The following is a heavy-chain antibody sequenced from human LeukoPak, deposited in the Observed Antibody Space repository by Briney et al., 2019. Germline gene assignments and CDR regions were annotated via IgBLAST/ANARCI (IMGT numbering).Heavy chain of an antibody. CDR1: GGTFSSYA. CDR3: ARAYRLHGGPYLIGP. V-gene: IGHV1-2*02. Sequence: ASVKVSCKASGGTFSSYAISWVRQAPGQGLEWMGWINPNSGGTSSAQKFQGRVTMTRDTSISTVYMEVSWLTSDDTAIYYWARAYRLHGGPYLIGPWGQGTLVTVSS. CDR2: INPNSGGT. J-gene: IGHJ5*02. D-gene: IGHD2-21*01.